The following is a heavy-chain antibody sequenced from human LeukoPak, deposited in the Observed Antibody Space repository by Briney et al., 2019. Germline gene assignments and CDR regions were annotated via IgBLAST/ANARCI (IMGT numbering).Heavy chain of an antibody. D-gene: IGHD4-17*01. Sequence: GGSLRLSCAASGSTFSRYEMNWVRQAPGKGLEWVSYIGSSGSTIYYADSVKGRFTISRDNAKNSLYLQMHSLRAEDTAVYYCARGGPYGDYVGAFDIWGQGTMVTVSS. CDR3: ARGGPYGDYVGAFDI. CDR2: IGSSGSTI. V-gene: IGHV3-48*03. CDR1: GSTFSRYE. J-gene: IGHJ3*02.